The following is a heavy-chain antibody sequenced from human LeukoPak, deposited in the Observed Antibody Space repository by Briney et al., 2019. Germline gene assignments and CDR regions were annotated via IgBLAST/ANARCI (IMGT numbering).Heavy chain of an antibody. CDR1: GFTFSSYA. CDR3: AKDHPTVYCTRTSCYVDY. J-gene: IGHJ4*02. D-gene: IGHD2-2*01. V-gene: IGHV3-23*01. Sequence: GGSLRLSCAASGFTFSSYAMSWVRQPPGKGLEWVSAISGSGGSTYYADSVKGRFTISRDNSKNTLYLQMNSLRAEDTAVYYCAKDHPTVYCTRTSCYVDYWGQGTLVTVSS. CDR2: ISGSGGST.